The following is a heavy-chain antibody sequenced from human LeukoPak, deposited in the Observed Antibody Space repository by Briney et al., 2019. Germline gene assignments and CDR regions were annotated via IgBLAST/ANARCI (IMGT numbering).Heavy chain of an antibody. D-gene: IGHD4-17*01. CDR2: INHSGST. CDR3: AREPTRGGRTVTTSPAP. Sequence: PGGSLRLSCAASGFTFSGYAMSWVRQAPGKGLEWIGEINHSGSTNYNPSLKSRVTISVDTSKNQFSLKLSSVTAAVTAVYYCAREPTRGGRTVTTSPAPWSRGTLVTVSS. V-gene: IGHV4-34*01. CDR1: GFTFSGYA. J-gene: IGHJ4*02.